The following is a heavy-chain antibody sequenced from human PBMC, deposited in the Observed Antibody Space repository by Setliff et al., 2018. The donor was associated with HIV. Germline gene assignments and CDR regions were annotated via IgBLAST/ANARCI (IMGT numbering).Heavy chain of an antibody. CDR3: ARDAPTVYANGWFDP. Sequence: SETLSLTCAVSGYSISSGFYWGWIRQPPGKGLGWIESIYHSGSTYYNPSLRSRVTISVDTSKNQFSLKLSSVTAAGTAVYYCARDAPTVYANGWFDPWGQGTLVTVSS. J-gene: IGHJ5*02. D-gene: IGHD2-8*01. CDR1: GYSISSGFY. V-gene: IGHV4-38-2*02. CDR2: IYHSGST.